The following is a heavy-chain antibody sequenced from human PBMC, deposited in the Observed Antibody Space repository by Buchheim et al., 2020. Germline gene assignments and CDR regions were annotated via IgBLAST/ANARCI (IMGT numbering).Heavy chain of an antibody. CDR1: GFTFSSYA. CDR3: ARDLRISSGWYCVVTYYFDY. D-gene: IGHD6-19*01. J-gene: IGHJ4*02. Sequence: QVQLVESGGGVVQPGRSLRLSCAASGFTFSSYAMHWVRQAPGKGLEWVAVISYDGSNKYYADSVKGRFTISRDNSKNTLYLQMNSLRAEDTAVYYCARDLRISSGWYCVVTYYFDYWGQGTL. V-gene: IGHV3-30*04. CDR2: ISYDGSNK.